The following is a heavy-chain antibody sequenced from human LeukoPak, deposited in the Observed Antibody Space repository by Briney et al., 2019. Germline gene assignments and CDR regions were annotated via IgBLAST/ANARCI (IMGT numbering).Heavy chain of an antibody. CDR3: GKGRKSYYYGMDV. CDR1: GFTFSSYA. Sequence: GGSLRLSCAASGFTFSSYAMSWVRQAPGKGLEWVSAISGSGGSTYYADSVKGRFTISRDNSKNTLYLQMNSLRAEDTAVYYCGKGRKSYYYGMDVWGQGTTVTVSS. J-gene: IGHJ6*02. CDR2: ISGSGGST. V-gene: IGHV3-23*01.